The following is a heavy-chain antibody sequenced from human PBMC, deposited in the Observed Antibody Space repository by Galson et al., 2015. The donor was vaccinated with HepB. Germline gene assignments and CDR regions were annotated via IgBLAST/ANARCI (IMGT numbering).Heavy chain of an antibody. V-gene: IGHV3-33*01. CDR3: ARDRDYTARLPCDY. D-gene: IGHD4-11*01. J-gene: IGHJ4*02. CDR1: GFTFSSYG. Sequence: SLRLSCAASGFTFSSYGMHWVRQAPGKGLEWVAVIWYDGSNKYYADSVKGRFTISRDNSKNTLYLQMNSLRAEDTAVYYCARDRDYTARLPCDYWGQGTLVTVSS. CDR2: IWYDGSNK.